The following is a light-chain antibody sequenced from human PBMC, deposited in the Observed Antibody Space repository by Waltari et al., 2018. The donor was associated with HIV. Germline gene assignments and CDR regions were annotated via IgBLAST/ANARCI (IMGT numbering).Light chain of an antibody. CDR3: AAWDDSLNGL. CDR1: RSNIGSNS. J-gene: IGLJ2*01. CDR2: DNN. V-gene: IGLV1-44*01. Sequence: QSVLTQPPSASGTPGQRVTISCSGRRSNIGSNSVSWYQQLPGTAPKLLISDNNHRPAGVPDRFSGSKSGTSASLAIRGLQSEDEGEYFCAAWDDSLNGLFGGGTKLTV.